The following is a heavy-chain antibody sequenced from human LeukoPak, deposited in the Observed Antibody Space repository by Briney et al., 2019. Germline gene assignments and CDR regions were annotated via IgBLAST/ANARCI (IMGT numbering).Heavy chain of an antibody. V-gene: IGHV3-21*01. Sequence: PGGSLRLSCAASGFTFSSYSMNWVRQAPGKGLEWVSSISDSSSHLYYADSVKGRFTISRDNAENSLYLQMNSLRAEDTAVYYCARDLHTSPSPYWGQGTLVTVSS. J-gene: IGHJ4*02. CDR2: ISDSSSHL. CDR3: ARDLHTSPSPY. D-gene: IGHD2-2*01. CDR1: GFTFSSYS.